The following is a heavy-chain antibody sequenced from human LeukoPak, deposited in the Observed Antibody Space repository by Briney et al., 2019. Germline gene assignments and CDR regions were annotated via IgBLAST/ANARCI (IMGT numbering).Heavy chain of an antibody. J-gene: IGHJ6*02. CDR3: ASDIAVAGTVSEYYYYYYGMDV. Sequence: ASVTVSCKASGYTFTGYYMNWVRQAPGQGLEWMGWINHNSGGTHYAQKFQGRVTMTRYTSISTAYMELSRLRSDDTVVYYCASDIAVAGTVSEYYYYYYGMDVWGQGTTVTVSS. V-gene: IGHV1-2*02. D-gene: IGHD6-19*01. CDR1: GYTFTGYY. CDR2: INHNSGGT.